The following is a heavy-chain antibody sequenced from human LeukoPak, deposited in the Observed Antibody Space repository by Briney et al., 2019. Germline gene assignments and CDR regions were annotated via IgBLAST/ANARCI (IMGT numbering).Heavy chain of an antibody. CDR1: GFTFSSYW. V-gene: IGHV3-7*05. CDR3: ARGRWIIRGVKTHVFSH. J-gene: IGHJ4*02. D-gene: IGHD3-10*01. Sequence: GGSLRLSCAASGFTFSSYWMNWVRQAPGKGLEWVANIKEDGSAKYYVDSLKGRFTISRDNAKNSLYLQMNSLRAEDTAVYYCARGRWIIRGVKTHVFSHWGQGALVTVSS. CDR2: IKEDGSAK.